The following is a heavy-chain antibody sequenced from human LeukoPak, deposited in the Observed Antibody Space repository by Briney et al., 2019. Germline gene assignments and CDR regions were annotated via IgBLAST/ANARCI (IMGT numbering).Heavy chain of an antibody. CDR2: IGTAGDI. J-gene: IGHJ6*03. Sequence: GGSLRLSCAASGFTFSNYDMHWVRQATGKGLEWVSGIGTAGDIYYPGSVKGRFTISRENAKNTLYLQMKSLGAEDTAVYYCAKVGYGDYFYYYYMDVWGKGTTVTVSS. CDR1: GFTFSNYD. CDR3: AKVGYGDYFYYYYMDV. V-gene: IGHV3-13*01. D-gene: IGHD4-17*01.